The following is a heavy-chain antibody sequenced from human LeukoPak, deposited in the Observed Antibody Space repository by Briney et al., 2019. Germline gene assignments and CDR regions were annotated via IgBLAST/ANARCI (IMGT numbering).Heavy chain of an antibody. CDR1: GFTFSSYA. CDR2: ISGSGGST. V-gene: IGHV3-23*01. J-gene: IGHJ4*02. CDR3: AKDISYYYDSSGYYPN. D-gene: IGHD3-22*01. Sequence: GGSLRLSCAASGFTFSSYAMGWVRQAPGKGLAWVSAISGSGGSTYYADSVKGRFTISRDNSKNTLYLQMNSLRAEDTAVYYCAKDISYYYDSSGYYPNWGQGTLVTVSS.